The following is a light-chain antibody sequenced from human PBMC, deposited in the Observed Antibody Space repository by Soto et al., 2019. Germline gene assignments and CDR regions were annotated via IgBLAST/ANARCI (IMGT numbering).Light chain of an antibody. Sequence: IVLTQSPGTLSLSPWERATLSCRASQSVSSSYLAWYQQKPGQTPRLLIYDGSNRATGVPARFSGSGSGTDHTLTISSLEPEDSAVYYCQQRSNWPITFGQGTRLEIK. J-gene: IGKJ5*01. V-gene: IGKV3-11*01. CDR1: QSVSSSY. CDR2: DGS. CDR3: QQRSNWPIT.